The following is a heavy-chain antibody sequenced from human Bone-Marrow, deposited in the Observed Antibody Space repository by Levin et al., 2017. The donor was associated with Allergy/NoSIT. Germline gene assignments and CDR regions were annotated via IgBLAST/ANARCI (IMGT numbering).Heavy chain of an antibody. CDR3: ALMTTNYFDP. V-gene: IGHV5-51*01. CDR2: IWPGDSDT. D-gene: IGHD1-1*01. CDR1: GYRFSDYW. Sequence: ASVKVSCQGSGYRFSDYWIGWVRQMPGKGLEWMGIIWPGDSDTKYSPSFRGQVTISVDTSINTAYLQWSSLKASDTAMYYCALMTTNYFDPWGQGTLVTVSS. J-gene: IGHJ5*02.